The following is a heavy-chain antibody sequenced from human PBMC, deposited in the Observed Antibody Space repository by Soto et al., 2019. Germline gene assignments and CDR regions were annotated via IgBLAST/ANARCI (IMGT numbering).Heavy chain of an antibody. J-gene: IGHJ4*02. V-gene: IGHV1-46*01. CDR1: GYTLTSHH. CDR3: ARVAWQSLDY. CDR2: INPNDGGT. D-gene: IGHD5-12*01. Sequence: ASVKVSCKASGYTLTSHHLHWVRQAPGQGLEWMGIINPNDGGTLYAQKFQGRVTMTRDTSTSTAYMELSSLRSEDTAVYYCARVAWQSLDYWGQGTLVTVSS.